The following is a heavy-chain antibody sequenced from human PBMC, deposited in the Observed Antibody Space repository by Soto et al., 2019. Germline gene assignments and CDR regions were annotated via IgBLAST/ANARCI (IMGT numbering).Heavy chain of an antibody. Sequence: QVQLVQSGADVKTPGASVRVSCKASGYTFTGYYVHWVREAPGQGLEWMGWINPETGGTSYAQKFQGGVTFSRHPSTNSACREQSRLSFDVAAGYVCARERYRVIADGVDVGGQGTTVTLSS. CDR1: GYTFTGYY. CDR2: INPETGGT. D-gene: IGHD6-13*01. J-gene: IGHJ6*02. CDR3: ARERYRVIADGVDV. V-gene: IGHV1-2*02.